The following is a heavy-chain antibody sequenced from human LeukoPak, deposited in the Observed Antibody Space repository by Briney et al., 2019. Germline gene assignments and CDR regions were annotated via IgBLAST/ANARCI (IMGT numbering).Heavy chain of an antibody. J-gene: IGHJ4*02. D-gene: IGHD1-26*01. Sequence: GGSLRLSCAASGFIFSTYWMTWVRQAPGKGLEWVANIKQDGGQIYYVDSVKGRFTISRDNARKELYLQMNSLRAGDTAVYYCAREVGATGGFDYWGQGTLVTVSS. V-gene: IGHV3-7*01. CDR2: IKQDGGQI. CDR1: GFIFSTYW. CDR3: AREVGATGGFDY.